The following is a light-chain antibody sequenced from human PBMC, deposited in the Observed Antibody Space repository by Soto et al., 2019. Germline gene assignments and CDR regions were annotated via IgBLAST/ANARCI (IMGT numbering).Light chain of an antibody. CDR2: GNS. CDR3: QSYASSLSGWV. CDR1: SSNIGAGYD. V-gene: IGLV1-40*01. Sequence: QSVLTQPPSVSGAPGQRVTISCTGSSSNIGAGYDVHWYQQLPGTAPKLLIYGNSNRPSGVPDRFSGSKSGTSASLAITGLHAEEEADYYCQSYASSLSGWVFGGGTKVTVL. J-gene: IGLJ3*02.